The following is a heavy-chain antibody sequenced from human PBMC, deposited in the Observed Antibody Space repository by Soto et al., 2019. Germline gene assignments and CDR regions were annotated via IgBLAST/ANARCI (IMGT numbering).Heavy chain of an antibody. CDR3: ARALILTGYYIHDAFDI. Sequence: SETLSLTCTVSGGCFSPNYWSWIRQPPGKGLERVGYIYYGGSTSYNPSLKSRVTISLETSKSQFSLKLSSVTAADTAVYYCARALILTGYYIHDAFDIWGQGTMVTV. CDR2: IYYGGST. J-gene: IGHJ3*02. V-gene: IGHV4-59*01. D-gene: IGHD3-9*01. CDR1: GGCFSPNY.